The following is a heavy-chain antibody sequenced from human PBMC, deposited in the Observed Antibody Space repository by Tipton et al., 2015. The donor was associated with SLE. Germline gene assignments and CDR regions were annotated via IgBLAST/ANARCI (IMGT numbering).Heavy chain of an antibody. Sequence: TLSLTCTVSGGSISSVIYFWSWIRQPAGKGLEWIGHIYTSGSTDYNPSLKSRVTISIDTSKNQFSLRLTSVTAADTAVYYCASFPLGLRPPLYWGQGALVTVSS. D-gene: IGHD4-17*01. V-gene: IGHV4-61*09. CDR2: IYTSGST. J-gene: IGHJ4*02. CDR1: GGSISSVIYF. CDR3: ASFPLGLRPPLY.